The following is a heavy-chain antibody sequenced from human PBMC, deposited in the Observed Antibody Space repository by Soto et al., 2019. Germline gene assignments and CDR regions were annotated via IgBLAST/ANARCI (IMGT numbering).Heavy chain of an antibody. CDR1: GFTFSSYS. Sequence: EVQLVESGGGLVKPGGSLRLSCAASGFTFSSYSMNWVRQAPGKGLEWVSSISSSSSYIYYADSVKGRFTISRDNAKNSLYLQMNSLRAEDTAVYYCASIRQQQLVLDYWGQGTLVTVSS. CDR2: ISSSSSYI. CDR3: ASIRQQQLVLDY. J-gene: IGHJ4*02. D-gene: IGHD6-13*01. V-gene: IGHV3-21*01.